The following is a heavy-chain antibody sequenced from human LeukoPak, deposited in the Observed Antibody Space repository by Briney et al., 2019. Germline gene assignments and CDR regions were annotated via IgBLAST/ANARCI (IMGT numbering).Heavy chain of an antibody. D-gene: IGHD1-7*01. V-gene: IGHV1-2*02. CDR2: ISPNSGGT. J-gene: IGHJ3*02. CDR1: GYTFTGYY. CDR3: ARVLGGTTFGVDI. Sequence: ASVKVSCKASGYTFTGYYMNRVRQAPGQGLEWMGWISPNSGGTNYPEKFQGRVTMTRDTSISTAYMELSGLRSDDTAVYYCARVLGGTTFGVDIWGQGTMVTVSS.